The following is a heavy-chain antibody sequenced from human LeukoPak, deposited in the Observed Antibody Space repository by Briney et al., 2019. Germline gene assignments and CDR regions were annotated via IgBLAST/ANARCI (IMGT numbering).Heavy chain of an antibody. J-gene: IGHJ6*03. CDR2: IYYSGST. CDR3: ARAKYGSGGVTYYYYMDV. Sequence: SETLSLTCTVSGGSISTTAYYWSWIRQPPGKGLEWIGYIYYSGSTNYNPSLKSRVTISVDTSKNQFSLKLSSVTAADTAVYHCARAKYGSGGVTYYYYMDVWGKGTTVTISS. D-gene: IGHD3-10*01. V-gene: IGHV4-61*08. CDR1: GGSISTTAYY.